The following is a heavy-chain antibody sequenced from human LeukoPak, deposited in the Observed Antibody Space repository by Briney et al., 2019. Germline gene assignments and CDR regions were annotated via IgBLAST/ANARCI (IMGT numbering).Heavy chain of an antibody. V-gene: IGHV4-31*03. J-gene: IGHJ4*02. Sequence: AQTLSLTGTVSGGSISSGGYYWSWIRQHPGKGLEWIGYIYYSVSTYYNPSLKSRVTISVGTSKNQFSLKLSSVTAADTAVYYCARRGERFGELLTFDYWGQGTLVTVSS. CDR2: IYYSVST. CDR1: GGSISSGGYY. D-gene: IGHD3-10*01. CDR3: ARRGERFGELLTFDY.